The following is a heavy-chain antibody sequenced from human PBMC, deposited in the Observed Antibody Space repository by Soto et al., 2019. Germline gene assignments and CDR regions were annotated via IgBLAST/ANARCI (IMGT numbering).Heavy chain of an antibody. Sequence: ASVKVSCKASGYTFTSYGISWVRQAPGQGLEWMGWISAYNGNTNYAQKLQGRVTMTTDTSTSTAYMELRSLRSDDTAVYYCARGPVSQYYYYGMDVWGQGTTVTVYS. CDR3: ARGPVSQYYYYGMDV. V-gene: IGHV1-18*04. CDR2: ISAYNGNT. CDR1: GYTFTSYG. J-gene: IGHJ6*02.